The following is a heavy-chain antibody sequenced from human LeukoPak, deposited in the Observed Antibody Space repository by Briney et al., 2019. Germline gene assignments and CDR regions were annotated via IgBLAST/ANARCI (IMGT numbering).Heavy chain of an antibody. V-gene: IGHV4-61*02. Sequence: SETLSLTCTVSGGSISSGSYYWSWIRQPAGKGLEWIGRIYTSGSTNYNPSLKSRVTISVDTSKNQFSLKLSSVTAADTAVYYCARQSDSYYYYYVDLWGTGTTVTVSS. CDR1: GGSISSGSYY. CDR3: ARQSDSYYYYYVDL. J-gene: IGHJ6*03. CDR2: IYTSGST.